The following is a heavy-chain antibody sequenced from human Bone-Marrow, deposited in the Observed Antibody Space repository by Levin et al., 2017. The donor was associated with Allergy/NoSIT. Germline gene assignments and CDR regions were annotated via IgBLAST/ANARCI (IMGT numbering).Heavy chain of an antibody. V-gene: IGHV1-2*02. J-gene: IGHJ4*02. Sequence: ASVKVSCKTTPNTFSGYFMHWVRQAPGQGLEWMGWINPKSGDTHFAPKFQDRFAMARDASTSTVYMEISSLTSDDTALYFCARCQNGCGFSVGYSSFEYWGQGTLVTVSS. CDR1: PNTFSGYF. D-gene: IGHD5/OR15-5a*01. CDR2: INPKSGDT. CDR3: ARCQNGCGFSVGYSSFEY.